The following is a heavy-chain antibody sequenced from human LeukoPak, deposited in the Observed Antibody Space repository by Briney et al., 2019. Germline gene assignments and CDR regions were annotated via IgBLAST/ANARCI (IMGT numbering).Heavy chain of an antibody. Sequence: GASVKVSCKASGYTFTGYYMHWVRQAPGQGLEWMGWINPNSGGTNYAQKFQGRVTMTRDTSISTAYMELSGLRSDDTAVYYCARGPSRTTLYYYYGMDVWGQGTTVTVSS. CDR1: GYTFTGYY. D-gene: IGHD1-7*01. CDR3: ARGPSRTTLYYYYGMDV. J-gene: IGHJ6*02. V-gene: IGHV1-2*02. CDR2: INPNSGGT.